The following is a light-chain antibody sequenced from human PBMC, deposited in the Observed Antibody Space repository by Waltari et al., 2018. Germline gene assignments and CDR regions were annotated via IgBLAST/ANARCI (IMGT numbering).Light chain of an antibody. CDR1: QSVNSY. CDR2: DAS. CDR3: QQRSNWPT. Sequence: EIVLKQSPATLSLSPGERATLPCRASQSVNSYLAWYQQKPVQAPRLLIYDASNRATGIPARFSGSGSGTDFTLTISSLEPEDFAVYYCQQRSNWPTFGGGTKVEIK. J-gene: IGKJ4*01. V-gene: IGKV3-11*01.